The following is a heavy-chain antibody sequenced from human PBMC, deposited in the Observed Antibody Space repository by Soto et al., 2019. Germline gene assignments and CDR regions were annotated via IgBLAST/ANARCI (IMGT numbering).Heavy chain of an antibody. CDR2: ISVPDAGT. D-gene: IGHD2-15*01. V-gene: IGHV3-23*01. Sequence: EVYLLESGGGLVQPGESIRLSCAASGFIFRNYAMSWVRQATGKGLEWVSTISVPDAGTAYADSVKGRFIISRDNSTNTLYLQMNSLRVEDTAVYYCAKDAPGSGWLSDSWGQGARVTVSS. CDR1: GFIFRNYA. J-gene: IGHJ4*02. CDR3: AKDAPGSGWLSDS.